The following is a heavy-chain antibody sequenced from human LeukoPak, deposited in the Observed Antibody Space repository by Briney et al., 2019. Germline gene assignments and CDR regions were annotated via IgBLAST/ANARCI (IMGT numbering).Heavy chain of an antibody. CDR2: IYYSGST. CDR3: ASSIYDYVPFDP. Sequence: SETLSLTCTVSGGSISSYYWSWIRQPPGRGLEWIGYIYYSGSTNYNPSLKSRVTISVDTSKNQFSLKLSSVTAADTAVYYCASSIYDYVPFDPWGQGTLVTVSS. CDR1: GGSISSYY. J-gene: IGHJ5*02. D-gene: IGHD3-16*01. V-gene: IGHV4-59*01.